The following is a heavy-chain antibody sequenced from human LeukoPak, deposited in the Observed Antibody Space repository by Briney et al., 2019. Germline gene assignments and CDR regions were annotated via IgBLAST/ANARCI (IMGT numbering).Heavy chain of an antibody. CDR1: GFTFSSHA. D-gene: IGHD1-26*01. J-gene: IGHJ4*02. V-gene: IGHV3-23*01. Sequence: PGGSLRLSCAASGFTFSSHAMSWVRQAPGKGLEWVSAIGGSDGTTYYADSVKGRFTISRDNSKNTLYLQMNSLRAEDTALYYCARASGSYLYYFVYWGQGTLVTVSS. CDR2: IGGSDGTT. CDR3: ARASGSYLYYFVY.